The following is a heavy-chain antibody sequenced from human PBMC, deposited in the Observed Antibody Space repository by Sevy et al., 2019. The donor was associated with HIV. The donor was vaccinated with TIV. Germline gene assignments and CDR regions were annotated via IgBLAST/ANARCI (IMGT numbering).Heavy chain of an antibody. CDR2: ISTSGSNR. V-gene: IGHV3-48*03. CDR1: GFIFSSFE. J-gene: IGHJ6*02. Sequence: GGSLRLSCAASGFIFSSFEMNWVRQAPGKGLEWVSSISTSGSNRYYADSVKGQVTISRDNAKKSLYLQMNSLRAEDTAIYFCAKRGGQYDLGMDVWGQGTTVTVSS. D-gene: IGHD1-1*01. CDR3: AKRGGQYDLGMDV.